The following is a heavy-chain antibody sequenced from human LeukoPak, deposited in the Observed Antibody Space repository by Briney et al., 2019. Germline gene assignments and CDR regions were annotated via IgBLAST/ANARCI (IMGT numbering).Heavy chain of an antibody. J-gene: IGHJ4*02. Sequence: PSETLSLTCAVSGGSISSGGYSWSWIRQPPGKGLEWIGYIYHSGSTYYNPSLKSRVTMSVDTSKNQFSLKLSSVTAADTAVYYCARVRWGYFDYWGQGTLVTVSS. CDR3: ARVRWGYFDY. CDR1: GGSISSGGYS. CDR2: IYHSGST. D-gene: IGHD2-21*01. V-gene: IGHV4-30-2*01.